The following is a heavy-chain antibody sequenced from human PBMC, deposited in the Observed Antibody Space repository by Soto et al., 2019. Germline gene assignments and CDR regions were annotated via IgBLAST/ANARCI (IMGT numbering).Heavy chain of an antibody. Sequence: GGSLRLSCAASGFTFSSYAMSWVRQAPGKGLEWVSAISGSGGSTYYADSVKGRFTISRDNSKNTLYLQMNSLRAEDTAVYYCSAKKPKGYYYGMDVWGQGTTVTVSS. CDR1: GFTFSSYA. CDR3: SAKKPKGYYYGMDV. CDR2: ISGSGGST. J-gene: IGHJ6*02. V-gene: IGHV3-23*01.